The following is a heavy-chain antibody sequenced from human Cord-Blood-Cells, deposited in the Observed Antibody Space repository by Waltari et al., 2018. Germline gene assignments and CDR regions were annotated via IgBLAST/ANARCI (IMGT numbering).Heavy chain of an antibody. J-gene: IGHJ3*02. Sequence: QLQLQESGPGLVKPSETLSLTCTVSGCSLSSSSYSRGWLRQPPGKGLEWIGSIYYSGSTYYNPSLKSRVTISVDTSKNQFSLKLSSVTAADTAVYYCARKTTVTTGGAFDIWGQGTMVTVSS. CDR2: IYYSGST. D-gene: IGHD4-17*01. CDR3: ARKTTVTTGGAFDI. V-gene: IGHV4-39*07. CDR1: GCSLSSSSYS.